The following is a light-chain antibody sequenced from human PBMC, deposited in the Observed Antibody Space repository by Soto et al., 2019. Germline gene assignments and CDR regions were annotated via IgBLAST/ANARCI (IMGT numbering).Light chain of an antibody. Sequence: DIVMTQSPDSLAVSLGERATINCKSSQSVLYSSNNKKYLAWYQQKPGQPPKLLIYWASTRESGVPDRSSGSGSGTDFTLTISSLQAEDVAVYYCQQYYSTPWTFGQGTKVEIK. CDR2: WAS. CDR1: QSVLYSSNNKKY. CDR3: QQYYSTPWT. J-gene: IGKJ1*01. V-gene: IGKV4-1*01.